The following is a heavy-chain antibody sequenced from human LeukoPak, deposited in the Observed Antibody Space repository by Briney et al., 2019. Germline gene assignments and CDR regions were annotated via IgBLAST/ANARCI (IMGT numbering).Heavy chain of an antibody. J-gene: IGHJ3*02. D-gene: IGHD5-18*01. Sequence: PSQTLSLTCTVSGGSIISTDDFWRWIRQPPGKGPEWYGSIYYTGSTSHNPSLKSRVTISEDPSKNQFSLKLRSVTAADTAVYYCAREDGTAMDNAFDIWSQGTMVTVSS. CDR3: AREDGTAMDNAFDI. CDR2: IYYTGST. V-gene: IGHV4-39*07. CDR1: GGSIISTDDF.